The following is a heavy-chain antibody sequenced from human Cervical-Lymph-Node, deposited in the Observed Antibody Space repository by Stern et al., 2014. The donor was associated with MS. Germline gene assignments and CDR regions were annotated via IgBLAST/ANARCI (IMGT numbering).Heavy chain of an antibody. V-gene: IGHV5-51*01. J-gene: IGHJ4*02. Sequence: QLAQSGAEVKKPGESLKISCKLSGYSFTIYYIAWVRQMPGKGLEWMGFIYPYDSDATCSPSFQGQVTISADKSITTAYLQWSSLRASDTAMYYCARHVQGFDYWGQGTLVTVSS. CDR3: ARHVQGFDY. CDR1: GYSFTIYY. CDR2: IYPYDSDA.